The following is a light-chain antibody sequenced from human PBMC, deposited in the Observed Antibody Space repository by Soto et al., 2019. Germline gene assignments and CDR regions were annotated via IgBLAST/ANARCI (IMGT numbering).Light chain of an antibody. CDR3: ASYAGSRTYV. Sequence: QSVVTQPASVSGSPGQSVTISCSGSDIGNYNLVSWYQHLPGRAPKLLIFEVTMRPSGISDRFSGSKSASTASLTISGLQSEGEGDYYCASYAGSRTYVFGSGTKLTVL. CDR1: SDIGNYNL. V-gene: IGLV2-23*02. CDR2: EVT. J-gene: IGLJ6*01.